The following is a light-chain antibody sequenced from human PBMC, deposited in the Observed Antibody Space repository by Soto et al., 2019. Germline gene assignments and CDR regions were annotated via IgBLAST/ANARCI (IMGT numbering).Light chain of an antibody. V-gene: IGKV1-27*01. CDR1: QVISNY. Sequence: DIQMTQSPSSLSASVGDRVTITCRASQVISNYLAWYQQKPGKVPKLLIYAASTLQSGVPCRFSGSGSGTDFTLTIGSLEPEDVAPYYCQKYNSAPWTFGQGTKVEIK. J-gene: IGKJ1*01. CDR3: QKYNSAPWT. CDR2: AAS.